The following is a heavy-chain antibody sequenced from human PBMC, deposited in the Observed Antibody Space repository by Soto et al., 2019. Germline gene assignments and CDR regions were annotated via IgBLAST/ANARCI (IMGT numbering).Heavy chain of an antibody. J-gene: IGHJ3*02. V-gene: IGHV3-30*18. CDR1: VFTFSSYG. D-gene: IGHD1-26*01. CDR2: VSYHGSVQ. CDR3: AKEGSGSRYSFDI. Sequence: PVGSLRLSCASSVFTFSSYGMHWVRHAPGKGLEWVAVVSYHGSVQYYADSVKGRFTLSRDNFKNTLYLEMNSLRPEDTAVYYCAKEGSGSRYSFDILGQGTMVTVSS.